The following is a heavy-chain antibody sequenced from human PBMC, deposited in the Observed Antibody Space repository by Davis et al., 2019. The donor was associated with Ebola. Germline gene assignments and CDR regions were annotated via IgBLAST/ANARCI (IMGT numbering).Heavy chain of an antibody. D-gene: IGHD1-26*01. J-gene: IGHJ3*02. CDR1: GGSISSGDYY. CDR2: IYYSGST. Sequence: SETLSLTCTVSGGSISSGDYYWSWIRQPPGKGLEWIGYIYYSGSTYYNPSLKSRVTISVDKSKNQFSLKLSSVTAADTAVYYCARDSGFELPDAFDIWGQGTMVTVSS. V-gene: IGHV4-30-4*01. CDR3: ARDSGFELPDAFDI.